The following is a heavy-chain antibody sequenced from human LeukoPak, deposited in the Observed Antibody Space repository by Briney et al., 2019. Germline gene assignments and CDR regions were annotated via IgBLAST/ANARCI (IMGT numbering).Heavy chain of an antibody. CDR2: IYTSGST. CDR1: GDSISSFY. D-gene: IGHD3-10*01. CDR3: AREARLWFGELYLNYYYYYMDV. Sequence: SETLSLTCTVSGDSISSFYWTWIRQPAGKGLEWIGRIYTSGSTNYNPSLKSRVTMSVDTSKNQFSLKLSSVTAADTAVYYCAREARLWFGELYLNYYYYYMDVWGKGTTVTISS. J-gene: IGHJ6*03. V-gene: IGHV4-4*07.